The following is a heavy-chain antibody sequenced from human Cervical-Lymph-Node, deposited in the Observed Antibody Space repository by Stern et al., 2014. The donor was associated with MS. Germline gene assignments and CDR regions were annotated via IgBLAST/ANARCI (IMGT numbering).Heavy chain of an antibody. J-gene: IGHJ6*02. CDR1: GFTFSRYA. Sequence: VQLVESGGGVVQPGRSLRLSCAASGFTFSRYAMHWVRQAPGKGLEGGAGISYDGSNKYYADSVKGRFTISRDNSKNTLYLQMNSLRAEDTAVYYCARERATGGYYYYGMDVWGQGTTVTVSS. D-gene: IGHD5-12*01. CDR3: ARERATGGYYYYGMDV. CDR2: ISYDGSNK. V-gene: IGHV3-30*01.